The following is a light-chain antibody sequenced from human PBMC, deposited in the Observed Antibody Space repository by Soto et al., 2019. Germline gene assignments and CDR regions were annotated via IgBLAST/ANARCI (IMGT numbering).Light chain of an antibody. Sequence: EIVLTQSPGTLSLSPGERATLSCRASQSVSSSYLAWYQQKPGQAPRLLIYGASSRATGIPDRFSGSGSGTEFPLTISRLEPEDFAMYYCQQYGSSPLTFGGGTKVEIK. CDR2: GAS. CDR3: QQYGSSPLT. J-gene: IGKJ4*01. V-gene: IGKV3-20*01. CDR1: QSVSSSY.